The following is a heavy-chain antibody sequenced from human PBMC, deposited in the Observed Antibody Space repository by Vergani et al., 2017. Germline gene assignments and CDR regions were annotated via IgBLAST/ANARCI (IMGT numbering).Heavy chain of an antibody. Sequence: VQLVESGGGVVQPGRSLRLSCAASGFTFSSYGMHWVRQAPGKGLEWVSAISGSGGSTYYADSVKGRFTISRDNSKNTLYLQMNSLRAEDTAVYYCAKGKGSSWYXLDYWGQGTLVTVSS. V-gene: IGHV3-23*04. CDR1: GFTFSSYG. CDR2: ISGSGGST. CDR3: AKGKGSSWYXLDY. J-gene: IGHJ4*02. D-gene: IGHD6-13*01.